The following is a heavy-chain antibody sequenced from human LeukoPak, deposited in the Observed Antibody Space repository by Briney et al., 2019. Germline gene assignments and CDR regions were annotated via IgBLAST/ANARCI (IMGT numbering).Heavy chain of an antibody. J-gene: IGHJ6*03. Sequence: ASVKVSCKASGYTFSDYYMHWVRQAPGQGLEWMGWINPKSGGTNYAEKFQGRVTMTRDTSINTAYMELSRLRSDDTAVYYCATNVAAAGYYYYYYMDVWGKGATVTVSS. V-gene: IGHV1-2*02. D-gene: IGHD6-13*01. CDR3: ATNVAAAGYYYYYYMDV. CDR2: INPKSGGT. CDR1: GYTFSDYY.